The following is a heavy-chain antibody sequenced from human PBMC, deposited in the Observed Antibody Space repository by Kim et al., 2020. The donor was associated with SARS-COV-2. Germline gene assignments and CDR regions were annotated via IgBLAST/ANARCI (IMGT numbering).Heavy chain of an antibody. J-gene: IGHJ4*02. CDR3: ASLYDRSGYPPEGFDY. D-gene: IGHD3-22*01. Sequence: GESLKISCKGSGYSFTSYWIGWVRQMPGKGLEWIGIIYPGDSDTRYSPSFQGQVTIPADKSISTAYLQWGRLEASDTAMYYCASLYDRSGYPPEGFDYWGQGTLVTVSP. CDR1: GYSFTSYW. V-gene: IGHV5-51*01. CDR2: IYPGDSDT.